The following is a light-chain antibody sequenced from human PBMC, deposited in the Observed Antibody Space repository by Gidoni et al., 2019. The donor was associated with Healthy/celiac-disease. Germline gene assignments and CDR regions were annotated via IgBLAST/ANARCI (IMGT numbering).Light chain of an antibody. Sequence: EIVLTQSPATLSLSPGERATLSCRASQSVSSYLAWYQQKPGQAPRLLIYDASNRATGMPARCSGSGTKTHFTLSISSLEPADFAVCYCQHQRSNWLRYTFGQGTKLEIK. CDR1: QSVSSY. J-gene: IGKJ2*01. CDR3: QHQRSNWLRYT. V-gene: IGKV3-11*01. CDR2: DAS.